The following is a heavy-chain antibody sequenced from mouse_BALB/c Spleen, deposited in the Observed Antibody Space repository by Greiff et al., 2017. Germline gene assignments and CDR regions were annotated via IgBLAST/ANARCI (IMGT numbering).Heavy chain of an antibody. CDR2: INSNGGST. CDR3: ARSLYGRDY. J-gene: IGHJ2*01. CDR1: GFTFSSYG. D-gene: IGHD1-1*01. Sequence: EVKLMESGGGLVQPGGSLKLSCAASGFTFSSYGMSWVRQTPDKRLELVATINSNGGSTYYPDSVKGRFTISRDNAKNTLYLQMSSLKSEDTAMYYCARSLYGRDYWGQGTTLTVSS. V-gene: IGHV5-6-3*01.